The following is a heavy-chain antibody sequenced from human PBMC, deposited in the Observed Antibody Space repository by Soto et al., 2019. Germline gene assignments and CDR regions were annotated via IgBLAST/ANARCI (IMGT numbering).Heavy chain of an antibody. D-gene: IGHD4-17*01. Sequence: SETLSLTCTVSGGSISSGDYYWSWIRQPPGKGLEWIGYIYYSGSTYYNPSLKSRVTISVDTSKNQFSLKLSSVTAADTAVYYCARDDYGDNSFDYWGQGTLVTVSS. CDR1: GGSISSGDYY. J-gene: IGHJ4*02. V-gene: IGHV4-30-4*01. CDR2: IYYSGST. CDR3: ARDDYGDNSFDY.